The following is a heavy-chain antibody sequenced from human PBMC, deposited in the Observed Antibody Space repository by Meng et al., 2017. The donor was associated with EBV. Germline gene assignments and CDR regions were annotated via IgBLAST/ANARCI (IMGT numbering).Heavy chain of an antibody. CDR1: GGPFRNYA. Sequence: QVQLVQYAAEVKKLGSSVKVSCKTSGGPFRNYAISWVRQAPGQGLEWLGGFLPTLGAPNYAQKFHGRVSITADESTSTHYMDLSSLRSEDTAVYYCASESGRGYTPDYWGQGTLVTVSS. CDR3: ASESGRGYTPDY. CDR2: FLPTLGAP. V-gene: IGHV1-69*01. D-gene: IGHD3-10*01. J-gene: IGHJ4*02.